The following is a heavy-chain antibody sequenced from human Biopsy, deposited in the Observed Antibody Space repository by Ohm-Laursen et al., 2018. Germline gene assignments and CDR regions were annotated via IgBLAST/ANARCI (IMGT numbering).Heavy chain of an antibody. CDR3: ARNTGWYGDLYYFDY. CDR1: GYSFTSYY. D-gene: IGHD6-19*01. CDR2: INPSGSTT. J-gene: IGHJ4*02. Sequence: VSVKVSCKASGYSFTSYYMHWVRQAPGHGLEWMGMINPSGSTTSYPQIFQGRVTMTRDTSKSTVYMELSSLRSADTAVYFCARNTGWYGDLYYFDYWGQGTLVTVSS. V-gene: IGHV1-46*01.